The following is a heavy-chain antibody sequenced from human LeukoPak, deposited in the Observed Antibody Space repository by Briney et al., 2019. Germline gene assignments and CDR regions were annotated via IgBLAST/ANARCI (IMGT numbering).Heavy chain of an antibody. J-gene: IGHJ4*02. CDR1: GFTFDDYA. CDR2: ISWNSGSI. CDR3: AKGGSYYDSSGYYYLFDY. V-gene: IGHV3-9*01. D-gene: IGHD3-22*01. Sequence: GRSPRLSCAASGFTFDDYAMHWVRQAPGKGLEWVSGISWNSGSIGYADSVKGRFTISRDNAKNSLYLQMNSLRAEDTALYYCAKGGSYYDSSGYYYLFDYWGQGTLVTVSS.